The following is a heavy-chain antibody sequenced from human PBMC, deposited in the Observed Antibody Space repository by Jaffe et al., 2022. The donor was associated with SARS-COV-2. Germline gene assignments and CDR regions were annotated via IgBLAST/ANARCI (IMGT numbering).Heavy chain of an antibody. V-gene: IGHV3-30*18. Sequence: QVQLVESGGGVVQPGRSLRLSCAASGFTFSSYGMHWVRQAPGKGLEWVAVISYDGSNKYYADSVKGRFTISRDNSKNTLYLQMNSLRAEDTAVYYCAKDRKQLVPYYYYGMDVWGQGTTVTVSS. D-gene: IGHD6-13*01. CDR2: ISYDGSNK. CDR1: GFTFSSYG. CDR3: AKDRKQLVPYYYYGMDV. J-gene: IGHJ6*02.